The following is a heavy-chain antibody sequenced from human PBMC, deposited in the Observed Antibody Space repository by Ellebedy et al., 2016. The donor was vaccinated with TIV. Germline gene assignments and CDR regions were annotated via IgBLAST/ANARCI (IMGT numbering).Heavy chain of an antibody. D-gene: IGHD2-2*01. CDR3: ARDLVVVPPAIVSDYYYGMDV. Sequence: GESLKISCAASGFTFSSYAMSWVRQAPGKGLEWVSTVSFSGGSTNNADSVKGRFTISRDNSKNTLYLQMNSLRAEDTAVYYCARDLVVVPPAIVSDYYYGMDVWGQGTLVTVSS. CDR2: VSFSGGST. J-gene: IGHJ6*02. CDR1: GFTFSSYA. V-gene: IGHV3-23*01.